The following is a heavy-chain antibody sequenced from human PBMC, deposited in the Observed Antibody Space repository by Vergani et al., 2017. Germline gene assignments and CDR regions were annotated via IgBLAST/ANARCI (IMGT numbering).Heavy chain of an antibody. Sequence: QVQLQESGPGLVKPSQTLSLSCTVSGGSISSGSYYWSWIRQPAGKGLEWIGRIYTSGSTNYNPSLKSRVTISVDTSKNQFSLKLSSVTAADTAVYYCAREARPDPGFGELLYYYYYYMDVWGKGTTVTVSS. CDR1: GGSISSGSYY. J-gene: IGHJ6*03. D-gene: IGHD3-10*01. CDR2: IYTSGST. CDR3: AREARPDPGFGELLYYYYYYMDV. V-gene: IGHV4-61*02.